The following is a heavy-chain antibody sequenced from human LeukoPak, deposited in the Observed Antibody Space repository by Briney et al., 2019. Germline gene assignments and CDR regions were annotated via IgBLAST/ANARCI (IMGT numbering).Heavy chain of an antibody. CDR3: AKRLFTIYDSSGYYYFDF. Sequence: GGSLSLSCAASGFPFSNCAMMWVRQAPGKGVDWVSAISGTGGSTYYADCVKGRFTISRDNSKNTLYLQMNSQRAADKAVYYWAKRLFTIYDSSGYYYFDFWGQGTLVTVSS. J-gene: IGHJ4*02. V-gene: IGHV3-23*01. D-gene: IGHD3-22*01. CDR1: GFPFSNCA. CDR2: ISGTGGST.